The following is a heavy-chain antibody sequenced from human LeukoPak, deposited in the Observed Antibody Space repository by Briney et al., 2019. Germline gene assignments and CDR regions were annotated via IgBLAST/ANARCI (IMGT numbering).Heavy chain of an antibody. CDR3: ARGGRDDYIYNWFDP. Sequence: ASVKVSCKASGYTFTSNYIHWVRQAPGQGLEWMGMIYPRDGSTSYAQKFQGRVTVTRDTSTSTVHMELSGLRSEDTAVYYCARGGRDDYIYNWFDPWGQGTLVTVSS. V-gene: IGHV1-46*01. J-gene: IGHJ5*02. CDR2: IYPRDGST. CDR1: GYTFTSNY. D-gene: IGHD5-24*01.